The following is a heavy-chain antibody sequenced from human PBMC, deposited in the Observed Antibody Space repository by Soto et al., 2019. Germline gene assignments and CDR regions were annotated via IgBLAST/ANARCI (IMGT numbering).Heavy chain of an antibody. Sequence: GGSLRLSCAASGLAFSSYAMSWVRQAPGKGLEWVSAISGSGGSTYYADSVKGRFTISRDNSKNTLYLQMNSLRAEDTAVYYCAKDLLRIMITFGGVPQDAFDIWGQGAMVTVSS. D-gene: IGHD3-16*01. CDR2: ISGSGGST. J-gene: IGHJ3*02. CDR3: AKDLLRIMITFGGVPQDAFDI. CDR1: GLAFSSYA. V-gene: IGHV3-23*01.